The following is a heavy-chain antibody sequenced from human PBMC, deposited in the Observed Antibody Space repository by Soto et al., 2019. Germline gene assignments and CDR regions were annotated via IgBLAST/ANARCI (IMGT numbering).Heavy chain of an antibody. CDR1: GGSISDNDCY. CDR2: ISHTGAA. V-gene: IGHV4-39*01. CDR3: ARQGFGAIHGLVDV. J-gene: IGHJ6*02. D-gene: IGHD3-10*01. Sequence: SETLSLTCTVSGGSISDNDCYWNWIRQPPGKGLEWIGTISHTGAAYYNPSLESRVVISVGTSENQFSLNLSSVTAADTAVYYCARQGFGAIHGLVDVWGQGTTVTVSS.